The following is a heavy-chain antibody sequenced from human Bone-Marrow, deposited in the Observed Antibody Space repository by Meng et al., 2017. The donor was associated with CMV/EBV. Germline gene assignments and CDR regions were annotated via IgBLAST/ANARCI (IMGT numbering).Heavy chain of an antibody. D-gene: IGHD2-15*01. J-gene: IGHJ4*02. V-gene: IGHV3-21*01. CDR2: ISSSTSYI. CDR1: GFTFSGYN. Sequence: GGSLRLSCAASGFTFSGYNMNWVRQAPGKGLEWVSSISSSTSYIYYADSLKGRFTISRDNAKNSLYLQMNSLRAEDTAVYYCARVRTSCSGGSCYYGRVDYWGQGTVVTVYS. CDR3: ARVRTSCSGGSCYYGRVDY.